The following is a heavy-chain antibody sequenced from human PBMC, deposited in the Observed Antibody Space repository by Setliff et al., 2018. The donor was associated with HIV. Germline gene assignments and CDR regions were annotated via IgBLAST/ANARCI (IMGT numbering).Heavy chain of an antibody. CDR2: ISSSSGYI. V-gene: IGHV3-21*01. CDR1: GFTFSSYT. Sequence: GGSLRLSCSASGFTFSSYTMNWVRQAPGKGLGWVSSISSSSGYINYADSVQGRFTISRDNAKNSLFLQMNSLRAEDTAVYYCAKDGSGWSQHWGQGTRVTVSS. J-gene: IGHJ1*01. CDR3: AKDGSGWSQH. D-gene: IGHD6-19*01.